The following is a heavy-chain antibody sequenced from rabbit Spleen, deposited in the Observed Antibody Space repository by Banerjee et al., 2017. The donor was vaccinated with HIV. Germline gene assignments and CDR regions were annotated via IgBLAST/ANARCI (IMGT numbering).Heavy chain of an antibody. CDR2: IDPVFGIA. J-gene: IGHJ4*01. CDR1: GFDFSRYG. CDR3: VRDQAGYAGFGPFYFNL. D-gene: IGHD4-2*01. V-gene: IGHV1S47*01. Sequence: QEQLKESGGGLVQPGGSLKLSCKASGFDFSRYGVSWVRQAPGKGLEWIGYIDPVFGIAYYATWVSGRFSISRENTQNTVYLQVNSLTAADTATYFCVRDQAGYAGFGPFYFNLWGPGTLVTVS.